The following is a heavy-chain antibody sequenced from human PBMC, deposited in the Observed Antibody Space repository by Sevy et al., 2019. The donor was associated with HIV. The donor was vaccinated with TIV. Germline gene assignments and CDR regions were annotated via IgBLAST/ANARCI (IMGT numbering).Heavy chain of an antibody. CDR2: INPSGGST. CDR1: GYTFTSYY. Sequence: ASVKVSCKASGYTFTSYYMHWVRQAPGQGLEWMGIINPSGGSTSYAQKFQGRVTMTGDTSTSTVYMELSSLRSEDTAVYYCARGSGWEGREYYFDYWGQGTLVTVSS. J-gene: IGHJ4*02. V-gene: IGHV1-46*01. CDR3: ARGSGWEGREYYFDY. D-gene: IGHD6-19*01.